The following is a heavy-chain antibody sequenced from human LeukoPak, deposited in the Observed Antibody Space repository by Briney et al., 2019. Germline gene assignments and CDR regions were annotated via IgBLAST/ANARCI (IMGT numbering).Heavy chain of an antibody. CDR1: GFTFDDYG. D-gene: IGHD3-9*01. CDR3: ARKRDILTGYNDY. CDR2: ISSSSSYI. V-gene: IGHV3-21*01. Sequence: GGSLRLSCAASGFTFDDYGMSWVRQAPGKGLEWVSSISSSSSYIYYADSVKGRFTISRDNAKNSLYLQMNSLRAEDTAVYYCARKRDILTGYNDYWGQGTLVTVSS. J-gene: IGHJ4*02.